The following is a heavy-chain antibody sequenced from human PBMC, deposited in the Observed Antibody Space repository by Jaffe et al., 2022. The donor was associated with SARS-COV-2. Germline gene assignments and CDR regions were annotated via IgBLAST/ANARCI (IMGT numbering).Heavy chain of an antibody. Sequence: QVLLQESGPGLVKPSQTLSLTCTVSGVSINSGLYYWTWVRHVPGTGLEWIGYIFYSGNSRLNPSLRSRVSMSMAKSQSHFSLRLTSVTAADTAVYFCAGGLVVTPGYYLHYWGQGALVTVSS. J-gene: IGHJ4*02. D-gene: IGHD2-21*01. CDR3: AGGLVVTPGYYLHY. CDR2: IFYSGNS. CDR1: GVSINSGLYY. V-gene: IGHV4-31*02.